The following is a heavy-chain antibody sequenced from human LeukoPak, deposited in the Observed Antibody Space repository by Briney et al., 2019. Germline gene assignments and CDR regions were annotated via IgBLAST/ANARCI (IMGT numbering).Heavy chain of an antibody. Sequence: GGSLRHSCAASGFTFSSYGMHWVRQAPGKGLEWVAVIWYDGSNKYYADSVKGRFTISRDNSKNTLYLQMNSLRAEDTAVYYCAKDFGRFGELLSYYFDYWGQGTLVTVSS. D-gene: IGHD3-10*01. J-gene: IGHJ4*02. V-gene: IGHV3-33*06. CDR1: GFTFSSYG. CDR3: AKDFGRFGELLSYYFDY. CDR2: IWYDGSNK.